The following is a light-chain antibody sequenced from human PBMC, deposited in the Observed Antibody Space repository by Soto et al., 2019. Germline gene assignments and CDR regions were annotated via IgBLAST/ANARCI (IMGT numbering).Light chain of an antibody. Sequence: IVLTQSPGPLSLSPGERATLSCRSSQSVSSSYLAWYQQKPGQAPRLLIYGASSRATGIPDRFSGGGSGTDFTLTISRLEPEDFAVYYCQQDYNLPQWTLGQGTKVDIK. CDR1: QSVSSSY. V-gene: IGKV3-20*01. CDR3: QQDYNLPQWT. CDR2: GAS. J-gene: IGKJ1*01.